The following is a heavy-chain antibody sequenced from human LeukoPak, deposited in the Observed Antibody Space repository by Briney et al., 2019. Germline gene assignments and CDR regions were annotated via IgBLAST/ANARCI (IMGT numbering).Heavy chain of an antibody. J-gene: IGHJ4*02. V-gene: IGHV1-8*01. CDR1: GDTFTSYD. CDR3: ANALPTGSSSRYGPIGY. CDR2: MNSNSGNT. Sequence: GGSVKGSCKTSGDTFTSYDIKWGRQATGEGLEWMGWMNSNSGNTGYAQNSPGRVTMTRAPSISTAYMELSSLRSEDTAVYSCANALPTGSSSRYGPIGYCGQGTLVTVSS. D-gene: IGHD6-13*01.